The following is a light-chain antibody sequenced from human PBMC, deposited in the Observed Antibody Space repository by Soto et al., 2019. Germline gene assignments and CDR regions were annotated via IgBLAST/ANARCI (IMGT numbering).Light chain of an antibody. CDR1: QSVSSN. J-gene: IGKJ1*01. V-gene: IGKV3-15*01. CDR2: RAS. CDR3: QQYNEWWT. Sequence: EIVLTQSPATLSVSPGGGATLSCRASQSVSSNLAWYQHKPGQAPRLLIYRASTRATGIPARFSGTGSGTEFTLTISSLQSEDFAVYYCQQYNEWWTFG.